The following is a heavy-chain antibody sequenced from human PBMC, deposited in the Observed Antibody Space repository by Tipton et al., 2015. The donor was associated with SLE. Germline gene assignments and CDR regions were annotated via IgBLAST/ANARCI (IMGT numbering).Heavy chain of an antibody. D-gene: IGHD3-22*01. CDR3: ARTSSDSYWGDYFDY. CDR2: INHSGDT. J-gene: IGHJ4*02. Sequence: TLSLTCTVSYGSISGYYWNWIRQPPGKGLEWIGEINHSGDTNYNPSLKSRVTISLDASKNQFSLKLNSVTAADTAVYFCARTSSDSYWGDYFDYWGQGTLVTVSS. V-gene: IGHV4-34*01. CDR1: YGSISGYY.